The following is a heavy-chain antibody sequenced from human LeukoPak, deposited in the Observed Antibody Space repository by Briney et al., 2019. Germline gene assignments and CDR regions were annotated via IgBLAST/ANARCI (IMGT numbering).Heavy chain of an antibody. V-gene: IGHV1-2*04. CDR1: GYTFTGYY. CDR2: INPNSGGT. CDR3: ARGYCSTTSCYAQYFDY. D-gene: IGHD2-2*01. Sequence: SVKVSCKASGYTFTGYYMHWVRQAPGQGLEWMGWINPNSGGTNYAQKFQGWVTMTRDTSISTAYMELSRLRSDDTAVYYCARGYCSTTSCYAQYFDYWGQGTLVTVSS. J-gene: IGHJ4*02.